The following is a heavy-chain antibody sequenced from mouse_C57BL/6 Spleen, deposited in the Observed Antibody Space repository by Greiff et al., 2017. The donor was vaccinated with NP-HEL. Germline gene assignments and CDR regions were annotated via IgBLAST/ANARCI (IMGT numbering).Heavy chain of an antibody. CDR2: IWSDGST. Sequence: QVQLQQSGPGLVAPSQSLSITCTVSGFSLTSYGVHWVRQPPGKGLEWLVVIWSDGSTTYNSALKSRLSISKDNSKSQVFLKMNSHQADDKGMYYCDRHGGDYAMDYWGQGTSVTVSS. J-gene: IGHJ4*01. V-gene: IGHV2-6-1*01. CDR1: GFSLTSYG. CDR3: DRHGGDYAMDY.